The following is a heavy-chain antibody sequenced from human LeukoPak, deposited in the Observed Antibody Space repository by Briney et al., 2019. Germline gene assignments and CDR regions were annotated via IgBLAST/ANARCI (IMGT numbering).Heavy chain of an antibody. CDR1: GFTFKNYA. J-gene: IGHJ4*02. D-gene: IGHD6-13*01. V-gene: IGHV3-23*01. CDR3: AKPGRTAAGLFDS. CDR2: LSVNGRDT. Sequence: GGSLRLSCAASGFTFKNYALSWVRQAPGKGLEWVPGLSVNGRDTYYADFVKGRFTIARDIAKNTLYLQMNSLRAEDTATYYCAKPGRTAAGLFDSWGQGTLVTVSS.